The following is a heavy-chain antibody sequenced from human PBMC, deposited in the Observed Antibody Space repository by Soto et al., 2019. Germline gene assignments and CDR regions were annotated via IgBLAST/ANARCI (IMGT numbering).Heavy chain of an antibody. Sequence: VQLVQSGAEVKKPGSSVKVSCKASGGTFSSYAISWVRQAPGQGLEWMGGIIPIFGTAHYAQKFQGRVTITADESTSTAYKELSSMKSEDTAVYYCARGYCSSTSCYTAFGSRGYYYYGMDVWGQGTTVTVSS. D-gene: IGHD2-2*02. CDR3: ARGYCSSTSCYTAFGSRGYYYYGMDV. J-gene: IGHJ6*02. CDR2: IIPIFGTA. CDR1: GGTFSSYA. V-gene: IGHV1-69*01.